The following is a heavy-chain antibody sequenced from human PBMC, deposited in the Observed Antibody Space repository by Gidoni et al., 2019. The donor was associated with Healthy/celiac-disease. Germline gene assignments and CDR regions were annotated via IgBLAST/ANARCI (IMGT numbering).Heavy chain of an antibody. V-gene: IGHV3-30*04. CDR3: ARDRYNWNSPTDY. CDR2: ISYDGSNK. J-gene: IGHJ4*02. Sequence: QVQLVESGGGVVQPGRSLRLSCAASGFTFSSYAMHWVRQAPGKGLEWVAVISYDGSNKYYADSVKGRFTISRDNSKNTLYLQMNSLRAEDTAVYYCARDRYNWNSPTDYWGQGTLVTVSS. CDR1: GFTFSSYA. D-gene: IGHD1-1*01.